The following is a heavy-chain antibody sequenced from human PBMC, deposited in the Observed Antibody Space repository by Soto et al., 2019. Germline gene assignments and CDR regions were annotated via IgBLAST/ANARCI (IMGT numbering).Heavy chain of an antibody. D-gene: IGHD2-21*02. CDR1: GLTFGNYP. V-gene: IGHV3-23*01. J-gene: IGHJ4*02. Sequence: EVQLLESGGGLVQPGGSRRPSGAALGLTFGNYPMGWVRQPQGKGLEGVSGISGGGGSSYYADSVKGRFTISRDNSKNTLYLQMNSLRAEDTAVYYCAHNCGVDCHSVFFYWGQGTLVIVSS. CDR3: AHNCGVDCHSVFFY. CDR2: ISGGGGSS.